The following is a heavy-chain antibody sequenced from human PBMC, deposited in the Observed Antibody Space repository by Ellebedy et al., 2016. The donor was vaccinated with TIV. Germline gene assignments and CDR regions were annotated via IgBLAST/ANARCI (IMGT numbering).Heavy chain of an antibody. J-gene: IGHJ3*01. V-gene: IGHV3-30*03. CDR2: ISYDGSNK. CDR1: GFTFSSFG. CDR3: ARGFGSGWPWGLLMN. Sequence: GGSLRLXXAASGFTFSSFGMHWVRQAPGKGLEWVALISYDGSNKYYADSVQGRFTISRDNSKNTLYLQMNSLRPEDTAVYYCARGFGSGWPWGLLMNWGQGTMVTVSS. D-gene: IGHD6-19*01.